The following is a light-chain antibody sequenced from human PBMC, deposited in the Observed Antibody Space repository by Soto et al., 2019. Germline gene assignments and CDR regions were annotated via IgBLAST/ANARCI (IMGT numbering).Light chain of an antibody. J-gene: IGLJ2*01. CDR2: EVT. Sequence: QSALTQPASVSGSPGQLITISCTGTSSDVGGYNYVSWYQQHPGKAPKLVIYEVTKRPSGVSNRFSGSKSGNTASLTISGLQAEDETDYYCSSYTSTNHVVFGGGTKVTVL. V-gene: IGLV2-14*01. CDR3: SSYTSTNHVV. CDR1: SSDVGGYNY.